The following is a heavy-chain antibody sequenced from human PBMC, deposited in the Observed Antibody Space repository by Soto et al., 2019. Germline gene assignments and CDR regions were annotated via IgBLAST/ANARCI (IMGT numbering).Heavy chain of an antibody. CDR1: GGSISSYY. Sequence: SETLSLTCTVSGGSISSYYWSWIRQPPGKGLEWIGYIYYSGSTNYNPSLKSRVTISVDTSKNQFSLKLSSVTAADTAVYYCARGTTAAADPGSSNYMDVWGKGTTVTVSS. D-gene: IGHD6-13*01. CDR3: ARGTTAAADPGSSNYMDV. J-gene: IGHJ6*03. CDR2: IYYSGST. V-gene: IGHV4-59*01.